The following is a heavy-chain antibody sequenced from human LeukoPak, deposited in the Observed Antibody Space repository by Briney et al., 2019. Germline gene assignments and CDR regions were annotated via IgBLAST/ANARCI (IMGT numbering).Heavy chain of an antibody. D-gene: IGHD5/OR15-5a*01. CDR2: VHYTWNT. V-gene: IGHV4-59*01. Sequence: NPSETLSLTCSVSGGSIGSYHWSWIRQPPGKGLEWIGHVHYTWNTKYNPSLTGRVSISLDRSKNQFSLSLTSVTAADTAVYYCARVASKGGMDVWGQGTTVTVSS. CDR1: GGSIGSYH. J-gene: IGHJ6*02. CDR3: ARVASKGGMDV.